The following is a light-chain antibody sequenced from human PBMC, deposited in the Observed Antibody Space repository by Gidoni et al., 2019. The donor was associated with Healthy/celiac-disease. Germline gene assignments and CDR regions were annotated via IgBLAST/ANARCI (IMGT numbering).Light chain of an antibody. CDR3: QQYNNWPLP. CDR2: RAS. Sequence: PARLSAVPVELATIACRARHLCLSNFAWYQQNPVQAPRLLIYRASTRATGIPARSTVSGSGTEFTLTISSLQSEDFAVYYCQQYNNWPLPFGGGTKVEIK. CDR1: HLCLSN. V-gene: IGKV3-15*01. J-gene: IGKJ4*01.